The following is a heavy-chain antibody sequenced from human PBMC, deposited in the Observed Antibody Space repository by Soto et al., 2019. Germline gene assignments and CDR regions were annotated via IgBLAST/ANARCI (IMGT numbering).Heavy chain of an antibody. CDR1: GFTFSSYA. CDR2: IWYDGSNT. D-gene: IGHD3-3*02. CDR3: ARDVSIVLYGTGD. J-gene: IGHJ4*02. Sequence: PGGSLRLSCAASGFTFSSYAMHWVRQAPGKGLEWVGFIWYDGSNTFYAESVKGRFTISRDNSKNTVYLQINALRAEDTAVYYWARDVSIVLYGTGDWGQGTLVTVSS. V-gene: IGHV3-33*01.